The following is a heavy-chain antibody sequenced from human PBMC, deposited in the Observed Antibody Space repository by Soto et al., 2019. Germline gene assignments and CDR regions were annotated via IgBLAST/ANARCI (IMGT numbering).Heavy chain of an antibody. J-gene: IGHJ5*02. V-gene: IGHV3-23*01. D-gene: IGHD3-10*01. CDR1: GFSFSSYA. CDR2: ISGSGGT. CDR3: ARGPSGWGNGDWFDP. Sequence: PGGSLRLSCAASGFSFSSYAMSWVRQAPGKGLEWVSVISGSGGTDYADSVKGRFTISRDNSKSTLYLRMNYLRADDTAVYYCARGPSGWGNGDWFDPWGQGTLVTVSS.